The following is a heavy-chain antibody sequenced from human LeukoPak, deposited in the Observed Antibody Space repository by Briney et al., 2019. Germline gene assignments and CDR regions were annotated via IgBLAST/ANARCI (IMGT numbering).Heavy chain of an antibody. CDR1: GYTFTSSG. D-gene: IGHD6-19*01. CDR3: AKNSSGGYSDY. Sequence: GASVKVSCKASGYTFTSSGISWVRQAPGQGLEWMGWISTYTGYSKYAQNLQGRVTMTGDTSTSTAYMELSSLRSDDTAVYYCAKNSSGGYSDYWGQGTLVTVSS. CDR2: ISTYTGYS. V-gene: IGHV1-18*01. J-gene: IGHJ4*02.